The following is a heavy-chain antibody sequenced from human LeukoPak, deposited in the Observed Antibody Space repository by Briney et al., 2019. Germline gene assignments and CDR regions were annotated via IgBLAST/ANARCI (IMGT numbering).Heavy chain of an antibody. V-gene: IGHV5-51*01. D-gene: IGHD4-23*01. Sequence: GESLKISCKGSEDSFTNYWIGWVRQMPGKGLECMGIIYPGDSDTRYSPSFQGQVTISADKSISTAYLQWTNLKASDTAMYYCARYAGNSPIDYYFDFWGQGTLVTVSS. CDR2: IYPGDSDT. CDR1: EDSFTNYW. CDR3: ARYAGNSPIDYYFDF. J-gene: IGHJ4*02.